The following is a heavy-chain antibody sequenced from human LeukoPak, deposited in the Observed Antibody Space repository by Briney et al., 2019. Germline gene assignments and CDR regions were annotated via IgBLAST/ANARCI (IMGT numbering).Heavy chain of an antibody. J-gene: IGHJ6*03. D-gene: IGHD3-9*01. CDR1: GDFITAYY. CDR3: ARGVLRSDILTGYYISYMDV. CDR2: IYTSGST. V-gene: IGHV4-4*07. Sequence: SETLSLTCTVSGDFITAYYWSWIRQPAGKGLEWIGRIYTSGSTNYDPSLKSRVTMSVDTSKNQFSLKLSSVTAADTAVYYCARGVLRSDILTGYYISYMDVWGKGTTVTISS.